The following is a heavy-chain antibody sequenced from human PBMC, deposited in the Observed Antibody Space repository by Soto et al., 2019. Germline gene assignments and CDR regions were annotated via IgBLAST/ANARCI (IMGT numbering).Heavy chain of an antibody. J-gene: IGHJ4*02. CDR2: INHSGST. CDR1: GGSFSGYY. Sequence: QVQLQQWGAGLLKPSETLSLTCAVYGGSFSGYYWSWIRQPPGKGLEWIGEINHSGSTNYNPSLKSRVTISVDTSKNQFSLKLSSVTAADTAVYYCARVIAVAGLDYWGQGTLVTVSS. CDR3: ARVIAVAGLDY. D-gene: IGHD6-19*01. V-gene: IGHV4-34*01.